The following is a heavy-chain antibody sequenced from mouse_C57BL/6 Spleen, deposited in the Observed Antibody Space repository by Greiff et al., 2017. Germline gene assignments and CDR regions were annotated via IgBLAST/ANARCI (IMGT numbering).Heavy chain of an antibody. J-gene: IGHJ4*01. Sequence: EVQLVESGEGLVKPGGSLKLSCAASGFTFSSYAMSWVRQTPEQRLEWVAYISSGGDYIYYADTVKGRFTISRDNARNTLYLQMSSLKSEDTAMYYCTRGGNYYAMDYWGQGTSVTVAS. CDR1: GFTFSSYA. CDR3: TRGGNYYAMDY. CDR2: ISSGGDYI. V-gene: IGHV5-9-1*02.